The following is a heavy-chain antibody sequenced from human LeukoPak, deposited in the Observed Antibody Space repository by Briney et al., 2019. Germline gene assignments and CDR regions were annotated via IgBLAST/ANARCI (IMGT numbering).Heavy chain of an antibody. Sequence: GSLRLSCAASGFTFSSYAMSWVRQAPGKGLEWVAVISYDGSNKYYADSVKGRFTISRDNSKNTLYLQMNSLRAEDTAVYYCAKEYSGYDFFDYWGQGTLVTVSS. CDR3: AKEYSGYDFFDY. CDR1: GFTFSSYA. D-gene: IGHD5-12*01. CDR2: ISYDGSNK. V-gene: IGHV3-30*18. J-gene: IGHJ4*02.